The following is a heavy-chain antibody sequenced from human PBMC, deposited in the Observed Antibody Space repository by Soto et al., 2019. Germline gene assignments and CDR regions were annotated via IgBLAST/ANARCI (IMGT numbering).Heavy chain of an antibody. V-gene: IGHV3-30*18. Sequence: GGSLRLSCAASGFTFSSYGMHWVRQAPGKGLEWVAVISYDGSNKYYADSVKGRFTISRDNSKNTLYLQMNSLRAEDTAVYYCAKTLSRPMAGDPFDYWGQGTLVTVSS. CDR3: AKTLSRPMAGDPFDY. J-gene: IGHJ4*02. CDR1: GFTFSSYG. CDR2: ISYDGSNK. D-gene: IGHD4-17*01.